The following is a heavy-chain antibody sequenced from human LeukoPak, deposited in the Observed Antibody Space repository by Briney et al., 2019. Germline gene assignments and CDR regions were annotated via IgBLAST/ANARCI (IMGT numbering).Heavy chain of an antibody. CDR1: GFTFSDWY. J-gene: IGHJ5*02. CDR2: ISYEGGTQ. Sequence: GGSLRLSCAASGFTFSDWYMSWIRQAPGKGLEWVAVISYEGGTQHYADSVKGRFIISRDNPRNTLYLQMNILRTEDTAVYYCAKEGTPQVSTWYDLWGQGTQVIVSS. V-gene: IGHV3-30*18. CDR3: AKEGTPQVSTWYDL. D-gene: IGHD3-10*01.